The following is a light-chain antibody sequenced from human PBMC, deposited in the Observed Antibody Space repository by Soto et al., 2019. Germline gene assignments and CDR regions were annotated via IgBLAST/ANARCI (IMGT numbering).Light chain of an antibody. V-gene: IGLV2-14*01. Sequence: QSVLTQPASVSGSPGQSITISCTGTSSDVGGYNYVSLYQQHPGKAPKLMIYEVSNRPSGVSNRFSGSKSGHTASLTISGLQAEDEADYYCSSYTSSSPYVFGTGTKVTVL. CDR1: SSDVGGYNY. CDR3: SSYTSSSPYV. CDR2: EVS. J-gene: IGLJ1*01.